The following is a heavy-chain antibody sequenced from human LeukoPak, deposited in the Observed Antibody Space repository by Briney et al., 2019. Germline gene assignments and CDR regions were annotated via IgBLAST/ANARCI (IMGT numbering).Heavy chain of an antibody. CDR1: GFTFSTYS. Sequence: GGSLRLSCAASGFTFSTYSMNWVRQAPGKGLEWVSSISSGSRYIYYVDSVKGRFTISRDNAKNSLYLQMNSLRAEDTAVYYCAKDRDENDYFDYWGQGTLVTVSS. CDR3: AKDRDENDYFDY. D-gene: IGHD1-1*01. CDR2: ISSGSRYI. J-gene: IGHJ4*02. V-gene: IGHV3-21*01.